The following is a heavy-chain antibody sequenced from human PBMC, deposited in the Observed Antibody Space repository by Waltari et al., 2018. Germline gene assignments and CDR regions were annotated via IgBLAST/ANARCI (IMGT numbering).Heavy chain of an antibody. CDR3: AREGSGTWFQPDS. J-gene: IGHJ4*02. V-gene: IGHV4-34*02. D-gene: IGHD6-25*01. CDR1: GGSFTAYY. CDR2: INHSGFT. Sequence: QVQLQQWGAGLLKPSETLSLSCAVSGGSFTAYYWSWIRQPPGKGRGWIGQINHSGFTEYNPSLTSRVTISVDTSRRQVSLTLTSLTAADTAVYFCAREGSGTWFQPDSWGQGILVTVSS.